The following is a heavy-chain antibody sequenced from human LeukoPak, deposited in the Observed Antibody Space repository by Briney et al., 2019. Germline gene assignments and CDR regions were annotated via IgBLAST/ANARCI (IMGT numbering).Heavy chain of an antibody. CDR1: GGTFRGYY. CDR2: IHYTGAT. J-gene: IGHJ2*01. V-gene: IGHV4-34*01. D-gene: IGHD7-27*01. Sequence: ETLSLTCAVYGGTFRGYYWSWIRQPPGKGLEWIGEIHYTGATNYKPSLKSRVTISGDPSKNQVSLRVSSVTAADTAVYYCARGVLGPYYFDLWGRGTLVTVSS. CDR3: ARGVLGPYYFDL.